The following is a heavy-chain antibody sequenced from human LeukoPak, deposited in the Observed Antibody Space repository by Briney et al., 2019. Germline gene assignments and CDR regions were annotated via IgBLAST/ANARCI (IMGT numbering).Heavy chain of an antibody. CDR2: ISGSGGST. J-gene: IGHJ4*02. CDR1: GFTFSSYA. V-gene: IGHV3-23*01. Sequence: GGSLRLSCAASGFTFSSYAMSWVRQAPGKGLEWVSAISGSGGSTYYADSVKGRFTISRDNSKDTLYLQMNSLRAEDTAVYYCARDQGALITMVRGAAIDYWGQGTLVTASS. CDR3: ARDQGALITMVRGAAIDY. D-gene: IGHD3-10*01.